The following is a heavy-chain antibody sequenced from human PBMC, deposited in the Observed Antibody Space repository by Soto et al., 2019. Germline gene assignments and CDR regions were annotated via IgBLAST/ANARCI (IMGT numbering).Heavy chain of an antibody. Sequence: AASVKVSCKASGYTFTSYAMHWVRQAPGQRLEWMGWINAGNGNTKYSQKFQGRVTITRDTSASTAYMELSSLRSEDTAVYYCARRSPGGYYHYFDYWGQGTLVTVSS. CDR2: INAGNGNT. CDR3: ARRSPGGYYHYFDY. D-gene: IGHD3-22*01. CDR1: GYTFTSYA. J-gene: IGHJ4*02. V-gene: IGHV1-3*01.